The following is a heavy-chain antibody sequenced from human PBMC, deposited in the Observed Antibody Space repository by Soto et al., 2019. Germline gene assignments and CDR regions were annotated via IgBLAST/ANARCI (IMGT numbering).Heavy chain of an antibody. D-gene: IGHD6-19*01. CDR2: INPSGGST. CDR1: GYTFTSYY. J-gene: IGHJ4*02. CDR3: ARDGQSSYSSGWYYFDY. V-gene: IGHV1-46*01. Sequence: QVQLVQSGAEVKKPGASEKVSCKASGYTFTSYYMHWVRQAPGQGLEWMGIINPSGGSTSYAQKFQGRVTMTRDTSTSPVYMELSSLRSEDTAVYYCARDGQSSYSSGWYYFDYWGQGTLVTVSS.